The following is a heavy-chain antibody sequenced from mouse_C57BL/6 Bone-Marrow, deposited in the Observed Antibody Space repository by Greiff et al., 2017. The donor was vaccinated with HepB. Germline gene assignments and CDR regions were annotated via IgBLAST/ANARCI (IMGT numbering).Heavy chain of an antibody. D-gene: IGHD2-14*01. Sequence: EVHLVESGGDLVKPGGSLKLSCVTSGFTFSTSGMSWVRQTPDKRLEWVATINTGGTYTYYPDSVKGRFTISKDTAKSTLFLQMRSLKSEDTAIYYCARDRFDYYFDYWGQGTTLTVSS. V-gene: IGHV5-6*01. J-gene: IGHJ2*01. CDR1: GFTFSTSG. CDR3: ARDRFDYYFDY. CDR2: INTGGTYT.